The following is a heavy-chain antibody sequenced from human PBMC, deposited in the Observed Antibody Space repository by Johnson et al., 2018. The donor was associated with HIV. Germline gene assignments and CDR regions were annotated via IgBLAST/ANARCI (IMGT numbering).Heavy chain of an antibody. D-gene: IGHD3-22*01. CDR3: ARDRAIVVAYDAFDI. CDR2: IHNDGSST. V-gene: IGHV3-74*01. CDR1: GFTFSSYW. Sequence: VQLVESGGGVVQPGRSLRLSCAASGFTFSSYWMHWVRQAPGKGLVWVSRIHNDGSSTTYADSVKGRFTISRDNAKNTLYLQMNSLRPEDTAVYYCARDRAIVVAYDAFDIWGQGTMVTVSS. J-gene: IGHJ3*02.